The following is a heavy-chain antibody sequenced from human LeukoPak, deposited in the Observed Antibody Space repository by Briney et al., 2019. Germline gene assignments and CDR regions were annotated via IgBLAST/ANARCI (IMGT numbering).Heavy chain of an antibody. Sequence: GESLKISCQGSGYSFPNYYIAWVRQMPGKGLEWMGTIYPGDSNTTYSSSFQGQVTLSVDKSISVAYLQWGSLKASDSAIYYCARLNSGSFYVGALDHWGQGTLVSVSS. D-gene: IGHD3-10*02. CDR2: IYPGDSNT. CDR1: GYSFPNYY. J-gene: IGHJ4*02. CDR3: ARLNSGSFYVGALDH. V-gene: IGHV5-51*01.